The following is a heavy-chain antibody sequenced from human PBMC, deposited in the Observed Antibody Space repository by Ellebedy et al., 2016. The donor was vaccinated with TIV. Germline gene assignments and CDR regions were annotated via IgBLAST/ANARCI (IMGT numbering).Heavy chain of an antibody. D-gene: IGHD4-11*01. Sequence: GGSLRLXXKGSGYSFTSYWIGWVRQMPGKGLEWMGIIYPGDSDTRYSPSFQGQVTISADKSISTAYLQWSSLKASDTAMYYCATTSETSTTNYMGVWGKGTTVTVSS. CDR3: ATTSETSTTNYMGV. J-gene: IGHJ6*03. V-gene: IGHV5-51*01. CDR2: IYPGDSDT. CDR1: GYSFTSYW.